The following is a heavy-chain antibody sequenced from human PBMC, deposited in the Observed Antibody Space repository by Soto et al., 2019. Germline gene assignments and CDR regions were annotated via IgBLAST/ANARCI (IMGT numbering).Heavy chain of an antibody. D-gene: IGHD3-10*01. CDR2: IIPFSGTV. Sequence: QVQVVQSGAEVTKPGSSVKVSCKTSGGSFMSQAISWVRQAPGQGPEWMGGIIPFSGTVTYTQRFQGRLTLTADEPTKTAYMELSSRRSEDTAVYYCARGSYDSYAGFFGMDVWGQGTKVTVS. J-gene: IGHJ6*02. V-gene: IGHV1-69*01. CDR1: GGSFMSQA. CDR3: ARGSYDSYAGFFGMDV.